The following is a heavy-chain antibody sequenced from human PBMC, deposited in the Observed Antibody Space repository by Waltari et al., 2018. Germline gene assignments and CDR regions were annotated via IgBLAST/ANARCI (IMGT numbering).Heavy chain of an antibody. CDR3: ARHVGQLVPNDAFDI. V-gene: IGHV5-51*01. J-gene: IGHJ3*02. CDR1: GFTFGDYA. Sequence: EVQLVESGGGLVQPGRSLRLSCTASGFTFGDYAMSWVRQMPGKGLEWMGIIYPGDSDTRYSPSFQGQVTISADKSISTAYLQWSSLKASDTAMYYCARHVGQLVPNDAFDIWGQGTMVTVSS. D-gene: IGHD6-6*01. CDR2: IYPGDSDT.